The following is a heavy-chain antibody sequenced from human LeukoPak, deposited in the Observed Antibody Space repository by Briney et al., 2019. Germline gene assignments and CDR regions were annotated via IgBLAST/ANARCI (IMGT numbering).Heavy chain of an antibody. D-gene: IGHD3-22*01. Sequence: SETLSLTCTVSGGSISSSSYYWGWIRQPPGKGLEWIGSIYYSGSTYYNPSLKSRVTISVDTSKNQCSLKLSSVTAADTAVYYCASNLVSSGYYHYWGQGTLVTVSS. V-gene: IGHV4-39*07. CDR1: GGSISSSSYY. CDR3: ASNLVSSGYYHY. CDR2: IYYSGST. J-gene: IGHJ4*02.